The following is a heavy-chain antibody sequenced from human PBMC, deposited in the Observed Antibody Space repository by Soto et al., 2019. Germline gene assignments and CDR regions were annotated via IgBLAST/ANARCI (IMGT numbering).Heavy chain of an antibody. CDR1: GHTFSSHD. CDR3: ARGRADYNSWLGLDY. J-gene: IGHJ4*02. V-gene: IGHV1-8*01. CDR2: MNPNTGNT. D-gene: IGHD6-6*01. Sequence: PRPSVKVSCKASGHTFSSHDINWVRQASGQGLEWMGWMNPNTGNTGYAETFQGRVSMTRDTSISTAYMELSSLRSEDTAIYYCARGRADYNSWLGLDYWGQGTLVTVSS.